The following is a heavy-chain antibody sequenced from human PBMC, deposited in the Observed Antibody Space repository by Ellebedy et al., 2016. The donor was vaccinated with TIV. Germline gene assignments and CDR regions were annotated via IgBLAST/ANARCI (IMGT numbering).Heavy chain of an antibody. V-gene: IGHV4-39*01. Sequence: SETLSLTCTVSGGSISSSSYYWGWIRQPPGKGLEWIGSIYYSGSTYYNPSLKSRVTISVDTSKNQFSLKLSSVSAADTALYFCARQIQPYYDFDPWGQGTLVTVSS. D-gene: IGHD3-22*01. CDR2: IYYSGST. J-gene: IGHJ5*02. CDR1: GGSISSSSYY. CDR3: ARQIQPYYDFDP.